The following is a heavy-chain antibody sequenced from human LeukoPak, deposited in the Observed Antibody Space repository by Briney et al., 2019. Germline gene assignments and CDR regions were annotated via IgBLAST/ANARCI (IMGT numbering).Heavy chain of an antibody. J-gene: IGHJ5*02. V-gene: IGHV3-48*01. CDR2: ISDSGSTM. Sequence: PGGSLRLSCAASGFTFSDYMMNWVRQAPGKGLEWVSHISDSGSTMSYADSVKGRFTISRDNAKKTLYLQMNSLRAEDTAVYYCVREPGLYPDPWGQGTLVTVSS. CDR3: VREPGLYPDP. D-gene: IGHD2-8*01. CDR1: GFTFSDYM.